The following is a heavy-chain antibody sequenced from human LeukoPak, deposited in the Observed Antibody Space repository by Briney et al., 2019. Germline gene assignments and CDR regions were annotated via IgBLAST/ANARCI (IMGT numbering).Heavy chain of an antibody. D-gene: IGHD1-26*01. CDR3: ATTIVGATIGDY. CDR2: IYHSGST. V-gene: IGHV4-4*02. Sequence: SETLSLTCAVSGVSISSSNWWSWVRQPPGKGLEWIGEIYHSGSTNYNPSLKSRVTISVDKSKNQFSLKLSSVTAADTAVYYCATTIVGATIGDYWGQGTLVTVSS. CDR1: GVSISSSNW. J-gene: IGHJ4*02.